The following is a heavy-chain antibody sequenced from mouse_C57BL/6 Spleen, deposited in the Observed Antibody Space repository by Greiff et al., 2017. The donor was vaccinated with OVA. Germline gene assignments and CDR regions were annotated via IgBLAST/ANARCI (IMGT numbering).Heavy chain of an antibody. V-gene: IGHV5-6*01. J-gene: IGHJ4*01. CDR3: ARQNYDYDGGMDY. CDR1: GFTFSSYG. CDR2: ISSGGSYT. Sequence: EVKLMESGGDLVKPGGSLKLSCAASGFTFSSYGMSWVRQTPDKRLEWVATISSGGSYTYYPDSVKGRFTISRDNAKNTLYLQMSSLKSEDTAMYYCARQNYDYDGGMDYWGQGTSVTVSS. D-gene: IGHD2-4*01.